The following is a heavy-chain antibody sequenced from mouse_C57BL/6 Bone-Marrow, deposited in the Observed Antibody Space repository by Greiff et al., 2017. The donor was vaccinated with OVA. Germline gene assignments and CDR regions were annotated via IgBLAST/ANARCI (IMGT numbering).Heavy chain of an antibody. CDR3: ARIYDYLSH. CDR1: GYAFSSSW. D-gene: IGHD2-4*01. Sequence: QVQLKESGPELVKPGASVKISCTASGYAFSSSWMNWVKQRPGKGLEWIGRIYPGDGDTNYNGKFKGKATLTADKSSSTAYMQLSSLTSEDSAVYFCARIYDYLSHWGKGTTLTVSS. CDR2: IYPGDGDT. V-gene: IGHV1-82*01. J-gene: IGHJ2*01.